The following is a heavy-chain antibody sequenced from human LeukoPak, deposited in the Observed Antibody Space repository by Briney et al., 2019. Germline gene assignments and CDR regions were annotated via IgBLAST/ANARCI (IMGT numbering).Heavy chain of an antibody. CDR3: ASSQYYYDRSGYYPLDY. V-gene: IGHV4-30-4*02. CDR2: IYYSGST. CDR1: GGSISSGDYY. J-gene: IGHJ4*02. D-gene: IGHD3-22*01. Sequence: SETLSLTCTVSGGSISSGDYYWSWIRQPPGKGLEWIGYIYYSGSTYYNPSLKSRVTISVDTSKNQFSLNLSSVTAADTAVYYCASSQYYYDRSGYYPLDYWGQGTLVTVSS.